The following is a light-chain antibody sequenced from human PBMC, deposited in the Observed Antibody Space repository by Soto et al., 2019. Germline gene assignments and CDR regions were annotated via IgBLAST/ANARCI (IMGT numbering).Light chain of an antibody. V-gene: IGKV1-9*01. CDR1: QGISRN. CDR2: AAS. Sequence: ILLTQSPSSLSASVGDSVTITCRASQGISRNLSWYQQKPARAPKLLISAASTLQSGVAARFSGSGAGTDFTLSISSLQPEDFATYYCQQLNTYPVTFGGGTKVEIK. CDR3: QQLNTYPVT. J-gene: IGKJ4*01.